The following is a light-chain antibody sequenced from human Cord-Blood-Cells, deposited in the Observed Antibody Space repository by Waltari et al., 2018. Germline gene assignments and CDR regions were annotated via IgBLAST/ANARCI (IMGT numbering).Light chain of an antibody. CDR1: SSDVGGYNC. CDR3: CSAACCHTSDP. J-gene: IGLJ1*01. Sequence: QSALTQPRSVSGSPGQSVTSACTGTSSDVGGYNCVSWYQQHPGKAPKLMIYDVSKRPAVVPYRFSGYTAGNTASRTVSGPQPEDEVDSYCCSAACCHTSDPFATATKLTGL. CDR2: DVS. V-gene: IGLV2-11*01.